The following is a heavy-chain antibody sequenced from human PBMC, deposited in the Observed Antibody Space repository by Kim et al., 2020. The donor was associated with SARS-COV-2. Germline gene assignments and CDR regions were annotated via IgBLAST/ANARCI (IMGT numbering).Heavy chain of an antibody. J-gene: IGHJ6*03. CDR1: GFTFSSYA. V-gene: IGHV3-30-3*01. D-gene: IGHD4-4*01. CDR3: ARDYGRNSFSFYYYYYMDV. CDR2: ISYDGSNK. Sequence: GGSLRLSCAASGFTFSSYAMHWVRQAPGKGLEWVAVISYDGSNKYYADSVKGRFTISRDNSKNTLYLQMNSLRAEDTAVYYCARDYGRNSFSFYYYYYMDVWGKGTTVTVSS.